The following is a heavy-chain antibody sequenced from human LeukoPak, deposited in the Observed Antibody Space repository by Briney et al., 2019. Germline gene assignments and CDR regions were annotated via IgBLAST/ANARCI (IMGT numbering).Heavy chain of an antibody. V-gene: IGHV4-34*01. Sequence: SETLSLTCAVYGGSFSGYYWSWIRQPPGKGLEWIGEINHSGSTNYNPSLKSRVTISVDTSKNQFSLKLSSVTAADTAVYYCVREGVYGDYDPFDYWGQGTLVTVSS. D-gene: IGHD4-17*01. CDR2: INHSGST. CDR3: VREGVYGDYDPFDY. J-gene: IGHJ4*02. CDR1: GGSFSGYY.